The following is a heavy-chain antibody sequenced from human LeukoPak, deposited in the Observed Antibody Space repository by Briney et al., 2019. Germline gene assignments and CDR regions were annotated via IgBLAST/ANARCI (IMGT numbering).Heavy chain of an antibody. J-gene: IGHJ3*02. CDR3: AKDIRYYYDSSGYPDAFDI. CDR1: GFTFDDYA. CDR2: ISWNSGSI. D-gene: IGHD3-22*01. V-gene: IGHV3-9*01. Sequence: GGSLRLSCAASGFTFDDYAMHWVRQAPGKGLEWVSGISWNSGSIGYADSVKGRFTISRDNSKNTLYLQMNSLRAEDTAVYYCAKDIRYYYDSSGYPDAFDIWGQGTMVTVSS.